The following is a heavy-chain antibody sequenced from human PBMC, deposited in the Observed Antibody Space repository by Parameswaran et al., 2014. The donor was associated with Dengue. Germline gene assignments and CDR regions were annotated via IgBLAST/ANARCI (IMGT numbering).Heavy chain of an antibody. V-gene: IGHV4-34*01. Sequence: RWIRQPPGKGLEWIGEINHSGSTNYNPSLRSRVTISVDTSKKQFSLKLSSVTAADTAVYYCARARIVGSTYYFDYWGQGTLVTVSS. D-gene: IGHD1-26*01. J-gene: IGHJ4*02. CDR2: INHSGST. CDR3: ARARIVGSTYYFDY.